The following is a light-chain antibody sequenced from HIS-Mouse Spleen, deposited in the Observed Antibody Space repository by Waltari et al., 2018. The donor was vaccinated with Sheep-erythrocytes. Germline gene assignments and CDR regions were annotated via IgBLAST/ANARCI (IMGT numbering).Light chain of an antibody. CDR2: EGS. J-gene: IGLJ3*02. Sequence: QSALTQPASVSGSPGQSITISCTRTSSDVGSYNLVSWYQQHPGKAPKLMIYEGSKRPSGVSNRVSGSKSGNTASLTISGLQAEDEADYYCCSYAGSSTFDWVFGGGTKLTVL. CDR3: CSYAGSSTFDWV. V-gene: IGLV2-23*03. CDR1: SSDVGSYNL.